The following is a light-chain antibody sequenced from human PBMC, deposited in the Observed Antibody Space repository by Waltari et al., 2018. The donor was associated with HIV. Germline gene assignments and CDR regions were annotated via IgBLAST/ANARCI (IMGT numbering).Light chain of an antibody. J-gene: IGLJ1*01. V-gene: IGLV2-14*01. CDR3: SSYTSRAVSTYV. CDR2: EVS. CDR1: SSDVGDYNY. Sequence: QSALTQPASVSGSPGQSITISCIGTSSDVGDYNYVSWYQQHPGKAPKVMIYEVSNRPSGSSDRFSGSKSGNTASLTISGLQAEDEADYYCSSYTSRAVSTYVFGTGTKVTVL.